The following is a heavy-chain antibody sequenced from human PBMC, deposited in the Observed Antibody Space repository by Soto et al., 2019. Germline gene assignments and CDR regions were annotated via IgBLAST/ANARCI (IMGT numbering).Heavy chain of an antibody. CDR2: IYPLDSDT. CDR1: GCSCTSYG. V-gene: IGHV5-51*01. Sequence: GVSLRISWRGAGCSCTSYGIGWVRQRPGKGLECMGIIYPLDSDTRYSPSFQGQVTISADKSISTAYLQWSSLKASDTAMYYCARVDYDFWSGYYGPRLGYYYGMAVWGQGTTVPVSS. J-gene: IGHJ6*02. D-gene: IGHD3-3*01. CDR3: ARVDYDFWSGYYGPRLGYYYGMAV.